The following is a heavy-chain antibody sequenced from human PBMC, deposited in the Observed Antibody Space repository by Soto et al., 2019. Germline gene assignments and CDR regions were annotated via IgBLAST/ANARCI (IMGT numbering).Heavy chain of an antibody. CDR1: GGSISSGGYY. D-gene: IGHD2-2*01. CDR2: IYYSGST. CDR3: ARGLRYCSXTSCLKNTAMVPPDFDY. J-gene: IGHJ4*02. Sequence: PSGTLSLTCTVSGGSISSGGYYWSWIRQHPGKGLEWIGYIYYSGSTYYNPSLKSRVTISVDTSKNQFSLKLSSVTAADTAVYYCARGLRYCSXTSCLKNTAMVPPDFDYWGQGTLVTVSS. V-gene: IGHV4-31*03.